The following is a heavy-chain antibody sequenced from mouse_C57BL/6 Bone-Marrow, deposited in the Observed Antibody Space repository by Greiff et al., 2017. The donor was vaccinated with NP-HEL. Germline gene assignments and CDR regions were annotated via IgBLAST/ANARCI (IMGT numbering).Heavy chain of an antibody. Sequence: VQLQQPGAELVMPGASVKLSCKASGYTFTSYWMHWVKQRPGQGLEWIGEIDPSDSYTNYNQKFKGKSTLTVDKSSSTAYMQLSSLTSEDSAVYYCARDGSRAWFAYGGQGTLVTVSA. D-gene: IGHD1-1*01. CDR1: GYTFTSYW. CDR3: ARDGSRAWFAY. CDR2: IDPSDSYT. V-gene: IGHV1-69*01. J-gene: IGHJ3*01.